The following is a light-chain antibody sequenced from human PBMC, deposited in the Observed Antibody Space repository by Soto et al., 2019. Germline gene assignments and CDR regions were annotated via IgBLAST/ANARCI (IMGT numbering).Light chain of an antibody. CDR2: GAF. CDR1: QSVISN. J-gene: IGKJ2*01. CDR3: QMCNNWRPDT. Sequence: EIVMTQSPATLSVSPGERATLSCRASQSVISNVAWYQQKPGQAPRLLIYGAFTRATGIQARFSGSVSGTEFTLTVSSLQSKDFAIYKCQMCNNWRPDTFGQVTKLEIK. V-gene: IGKV3-15*01.